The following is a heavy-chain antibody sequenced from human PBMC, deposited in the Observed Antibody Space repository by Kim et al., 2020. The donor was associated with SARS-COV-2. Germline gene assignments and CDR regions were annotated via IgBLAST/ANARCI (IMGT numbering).Heavy chain of an antibody. J-gene: IGHJ4*02. D-gene: IGHD2-2*03. CDR1: GYTFSDYH. V-gene: IGHV1-2*02. CDR3: ATWIPVPAGRVPY. Sequence: ASVKVSCKASGYTFSDYHIHWVRQAPGQGPEWMAWINCKRGGIEYSQMFQGRVTVTRDTSISTAYMDLSGLMSDDTAVYYCATWIPVPAGRVPYWGQGTLVTVSS. CDR2: INCKRGGI.